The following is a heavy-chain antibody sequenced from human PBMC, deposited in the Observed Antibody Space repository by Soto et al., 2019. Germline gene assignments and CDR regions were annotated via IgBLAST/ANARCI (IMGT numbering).Heavy chain of an antibody. J-gene: IGHJ4*02. D-gene: IGHD2-2*01. CDR3: ARAGPYCSSTSCYALDY. CDR2: IYYSGST. Sequence: SETLSLTCTVSGGSISSYYWSWIRQPPGKGLEWIGYIYYSGSTNYNPSLKSRVTISVDTSKNQFSLKLSSVTAADTAVYYCARAGPYCSSTSCYALDYWGQGTLVTVSS. CDR1: GGSISSYY. V-gene: IGHV4-59*01.